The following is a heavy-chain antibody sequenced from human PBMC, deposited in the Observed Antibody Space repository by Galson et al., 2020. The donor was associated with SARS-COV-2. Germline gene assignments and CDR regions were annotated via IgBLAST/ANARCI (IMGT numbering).Heavy chain of an antibody. CDR2: INVDGSQT. V-gene: IGHV3-7*04. J-gene: IGHJ4*02. CDR1: GFTYTNFW. Sequence: GGSLRLSCAASGFTYTNFWMNWCRQAPGRGLEWVANINVDGSQTNYVDSVKGRFTISRDNAKNSVYLHMNSLRVADTAGYFWATDPNTYPWYWGQGTLVTVSS. CDR3: ATDPNTYPWY.